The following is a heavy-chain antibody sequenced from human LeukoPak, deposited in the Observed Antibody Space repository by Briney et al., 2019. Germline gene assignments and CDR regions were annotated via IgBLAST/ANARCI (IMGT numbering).Heavy chain of an antibody. D-gene: IGHD1/OR15-1a*01. CDR2: IDSDGSGT. V-gene: IGHV3-74*01. CDR3: STVEHF. Sequence: PGGSLRLSCSASGLTLSGYRMHWVRQIPGKGLVWVSRIDSDGSGTSYADSVKGRFTISRDDVKNMLYPQMNSLRVEDTGLYYCSTVEHFWGQGTLVTVSS. CDR1: GLTLSGYR. J-gene: IGHJ4*02.